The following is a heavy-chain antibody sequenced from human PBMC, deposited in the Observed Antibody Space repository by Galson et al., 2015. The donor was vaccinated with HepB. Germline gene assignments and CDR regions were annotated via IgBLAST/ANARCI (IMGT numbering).Heavy chain of an antibody. Sequence: SLRLSCAASGFTFSNYGIHWVRQAPGKGLEWVAVIWYDGSNKYYADSVKGRFTISRDNSKSTLYLQMNSLRAEDTAVYYCARALGNYYYYGMDVWGQGTTVTVSS. CDR2: IWYDGSNK. CDR1: GFTFSNYG. J-gene: IGHJ6*02. CDR3: ARALGNYYYYGMDV. D-gene: IGHD4-23*01. V-gene: IGHV3-33*01.